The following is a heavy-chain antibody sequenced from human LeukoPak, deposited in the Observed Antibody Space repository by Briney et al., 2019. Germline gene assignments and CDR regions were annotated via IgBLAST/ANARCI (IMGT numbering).Heavy chain of an antibody. Sequence: ASVKVSCKASGYTFTDYYMHWVRQAPGQGLEWMGWINPTSGGTKYAQKFHGWVTLTRDTSISTAYIELTGLKSDDTAVYYCARWDTDGLDYWGQGTLVTVSS. CDR3: ARWDTDGLDY. J-gene: IGHJ4*02. CDR2: INPTSGGT. V-gene: IGHV1-2*04. D-gene: IGHD5-18*01. CDR1: GYTFTDYY.